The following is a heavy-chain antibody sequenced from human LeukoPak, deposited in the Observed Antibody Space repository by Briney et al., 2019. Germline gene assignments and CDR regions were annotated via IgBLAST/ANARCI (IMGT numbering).Heavy chain of an antibody. CDR3: ARDSSSSWSFFDY. J-gene: IGHJ4*02. CDR1: GYSISSGYY. V-gene: IGHV4-38-2*02. D-gene: IGHD6-13*01. Sequence: SETLSLTCTVSGYSISSGYYWGWIRPPPGKGLEWIGTIYHSGSTYYNPSLKSRVTISVDTSKNQFSLKLSSVTAADTAVYYCARDSSSSWSFFDYWGQGTLVTVSS. CDR2: IYHSGST.